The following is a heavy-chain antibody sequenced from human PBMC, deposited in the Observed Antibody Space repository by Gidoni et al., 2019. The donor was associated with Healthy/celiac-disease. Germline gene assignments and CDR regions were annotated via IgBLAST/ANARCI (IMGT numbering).Heavy chain of an antibody. D-gene: IGHD5-18*01. J-gene: IGHJ4*02. CDR1: GYTFSGYS. CDR2: INTNSGGT. V-gene: IGHV1-2*02. CDR3: ASVHVDTSMVRDL. Sequence: QVQLVQSGAGVKKPGASVKVSCKASGYTFSGYSMHWVRPAPGQGLEWMGWINTNSGGTNYAQKFQGRVTMTRDTSISTAYMELSRLRSDDTVVYYCASVHVDTSMVRDLWGQGTLVTVSS.